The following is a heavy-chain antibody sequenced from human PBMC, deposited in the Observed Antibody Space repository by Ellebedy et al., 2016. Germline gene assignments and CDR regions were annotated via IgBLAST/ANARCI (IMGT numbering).Heavy chain of an antibody. CDR2: ISYDGSNK. D-gene: IGHD2-2*01. V-gene: IGHV3-30-3*01. CDR1: GFTFSSYA. CDR3: AREGIVVVPAASLKFDY. J-gene: IGHJ4*02. Sequence: GGSLRLXXAASGFTFSSYAMHWVRQAPGKGLEWVAVISYDGSNKYYADSVKGRFTISRDNSKNTLYLQMNSLRAEDTAVYYCAREGIVVVPAASLKFDYWGQGTLVTVSS.